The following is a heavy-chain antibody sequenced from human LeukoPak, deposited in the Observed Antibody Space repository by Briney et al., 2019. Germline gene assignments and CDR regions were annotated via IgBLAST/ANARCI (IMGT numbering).Heavy chain of an antibody. V-gene: IGHV3-13*01. D-gene: IGHD6-19*01. J-gene: IGHJ4*02. CDR3: ARDRGSGPFDY. CDR1: GFTFSSYD. CDR2: IGTAGDT. Sequence: GGSLRLSCAASGFTFSSYDMHWVRQATGKGLEWVSAIGTAGDTYYPGSVKGRFTISRENAKNSLYLQMNSLRAGDTAVYYCARDRGSGPFDYWGQGTLVTVSS.